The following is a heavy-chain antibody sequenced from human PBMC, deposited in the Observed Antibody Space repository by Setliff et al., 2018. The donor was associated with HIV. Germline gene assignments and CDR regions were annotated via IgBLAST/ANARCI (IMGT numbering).Heavy chain of an antibody. J-gene: IGHJ3*02. V-gene: IGHV1-18*01. Sequence: ASVKVSCKASGYTLTSYGISWVRQAPGQGLEWMGWISAYNGNTNYAQKVQGRVTMTTDTSTSTAYMELRSLRSDDTAVYYCARDRGVYCRSTNCYSPVDAFDIWGQGTMVTASS. CDR1: GYTLTSYG. D-gene: IGHD2-2*01. CDR2: ISAYNGNT. CDR3: ARDRGVYCRSTNCYSPVDAFDI.